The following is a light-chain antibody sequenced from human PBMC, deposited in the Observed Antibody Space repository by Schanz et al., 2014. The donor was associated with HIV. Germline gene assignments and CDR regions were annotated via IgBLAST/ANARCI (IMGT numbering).Light chain of an antibody. Sequence: ETVVTQSPATLSVSPGERVTLSCRASQSVAGRSAWFQQKPGQAPRLLIHGAATRATGIPARFSGSGSGTEFTLTINSLQSEDFAFYYCQQYNDWPPITFGQGTRLEIK. J-gene: IGKJ5*01. V-gene: IGKV3-15*01. CDR1: QSVAGR. CDR2: GAA. CDR3: QQYNDWPPIT.